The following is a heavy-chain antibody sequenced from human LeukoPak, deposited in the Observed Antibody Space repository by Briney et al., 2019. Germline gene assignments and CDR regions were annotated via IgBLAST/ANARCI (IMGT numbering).Heavy chain of an antibody. V-gene: IGHV4-39*01. CDR2: IYYSGST. Sequence: SETLSLTCTVSGGSISSSSYYWGWIRQPPGKGLEWIGSIYYSGSTYYNPSLKSRVTISVDTTKNQFSLKLSSVTAADTAVYYCARHGGESLVATILHASDIWGQGTMVTVSS. D-gene: IGHD5-24*01. CDR3: ARHGGESLVATILHASDI. J-gene: IGHJ3*02. CDR1: GGSISSSSYY.